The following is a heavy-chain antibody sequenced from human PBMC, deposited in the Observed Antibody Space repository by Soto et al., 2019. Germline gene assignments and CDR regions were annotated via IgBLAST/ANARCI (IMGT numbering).Heavy chain of an antibody. CDR1: GGSISSGAYF. CDR2: IYYSGST. V-gene: IGHV4-31*03. CDR3: ARDPGSAYYHDH. Sequence: QVQLQESGPGLVKPSQTLSLTCTVSGGSISSGAYFWSWIRQHPGRGLEWIGYIYYSGSTYYNPSLKSRVTISVDTSKNQFSLKLSSVTAADTAVYYCARDPGSAYYHDHWGQGTLVTVSS. D-gene: IGHD3-3*01. J-gene: IGHJ4*02.